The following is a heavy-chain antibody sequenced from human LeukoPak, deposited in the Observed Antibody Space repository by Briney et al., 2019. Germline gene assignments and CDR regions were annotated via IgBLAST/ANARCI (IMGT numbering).Heavy chain of an antibody. CDR3: ARLRGAMTPVTSDFDY. CDR1: GGSISGSSYY. Sequence: SETLSLTCTVSGGSISGSSYYWAWIRQPPGNGLEWIGSGFYSGSAYYNPSLKSRVTISVDTSKNQFSLNLSSLTAADTAVYYCARLRGAMTPVTSDFDYWGQGTLVTVST. J-gene: IGHJ4*02. D-gene: IGHD4-17*01. CDR2: GFYSGSA. V-gene: IGHV4-39*01.